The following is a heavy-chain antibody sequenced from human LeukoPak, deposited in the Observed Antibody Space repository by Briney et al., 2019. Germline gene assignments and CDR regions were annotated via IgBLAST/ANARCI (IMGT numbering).Heavy chain of an antibody. CDR1: GFTFSSYW. J-gene: IGHJ5*02. Sequence: GGSLRLSCAASGFTFSSYWMSWVRQAPGKGLEWVGNIKQDGSEKYYVDSVKGRFTISRDNAKNSLYLQMNSLRAEDTAVYYCARDCYCSGGSCYEYDWFDRWGQGTLVTVSS. CDR3: ARDCYCSGGSCYEYDWFDR. CDR2: IKQDGSEK. V-gene: IGHV3-7*03. D-gene: IGHD2-15*01.